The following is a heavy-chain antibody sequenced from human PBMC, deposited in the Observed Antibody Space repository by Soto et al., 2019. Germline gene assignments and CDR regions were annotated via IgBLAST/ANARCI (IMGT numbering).Heavy chain of an antibody. CDR1: GGSFRNYG. V-gene: IGHV1-69*01. J-gene: IGHJ6*02. CDR3: ARARDYDLLTAREYALDV. Sequence: QVQSVQSGAEVKKPGSSVRVSCKVSGGSFRNYGITWVRQSPGQGLEWMGGIMPVFGTAVYAQKFQGRVTISADELTTTASLELSSLSSDDTAVYFCARARDYDLLTAREYALDVWGQGTTVTV. D-gene: IGHD3-9*01. CDR2: IMPVFGTA.